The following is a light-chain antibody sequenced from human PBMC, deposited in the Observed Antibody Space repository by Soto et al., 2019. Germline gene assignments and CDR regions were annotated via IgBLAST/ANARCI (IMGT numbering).Light chain of an antibody. Sequence: QSVLTQPASVSGSPGQSITISCTGTSSDVGGYDSVPWYQQHPGKAPKVMIYEVSNRPSGVSNRFSGSKYGNTASLTISGLQAEDEADYYCSSYTSSYTLVFGAGTKVTVL. CDR2: EVS. CDR1: SSDVGGYDS. V-gene: IGLV2-14*01. J-gene: IGLJ1*01. CDR3: SSYTSSYTLV.